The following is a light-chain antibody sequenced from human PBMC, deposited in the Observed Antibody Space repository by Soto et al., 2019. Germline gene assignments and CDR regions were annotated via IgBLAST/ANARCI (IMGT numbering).Light chain of an antibody. CDR2: EVS. J-gene: IGLJ1*01. CDR3: SSYPSSSTYV. Sequence: QSALTQPASVSGSPGQSITISCTGTSSDVGTYNYVSWYQLHPGKAPKLMVYEVSNRPSGVSNRFSGSKSGNTASLTISGLQAEDEADYHCSSYPSSSTYVFGTGTKVTAL. CDR1: SSDVGTYNY. V-gene: IGLV2-14*01.